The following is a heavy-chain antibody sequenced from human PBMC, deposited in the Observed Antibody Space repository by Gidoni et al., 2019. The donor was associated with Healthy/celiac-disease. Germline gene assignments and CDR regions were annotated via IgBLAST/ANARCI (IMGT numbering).Heavy chain of an antibody. CDR3: AKRTAAARLDY. Sequence: EVRLLESGGGLVQPGGSLRLSFYTSGFTFSSYAMLWVRQAPGKGLEWVSAIRGSGGSTYYADSVKGRFTISRDNSKNTLYLQMNSLRAEDTAVYYCAKRTAAARLDYWGQGTLVTVSS. CDR2: IRGSGGST. D-gene: IGHD6-6*01. CDR1: GFTFSSYA. V-gene: IGHV3-23*01. J-gene: IGHJ4*02.